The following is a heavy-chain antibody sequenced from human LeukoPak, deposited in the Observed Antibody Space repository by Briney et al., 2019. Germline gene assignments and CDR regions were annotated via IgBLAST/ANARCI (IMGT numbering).Heavy chain of an antibody. CDR2: INSDGSTT. D-gene: IGHD6-19*01. J-gene: IGHJ4*02. Sequence: PGGSLRLSCAASGFTFSTYWMHWVRQAPGKGLVWVSRINSDGSTTDYADSVKGRFTISKDNAKNTLYLQMNSLRAEDTAVYYCAKIAVAGSDFDCWGQGTLVTVSS. CDR1: GFTFSTYW. CDR3: AKIAVAGSDFDC. V-gene: IGHV3-74*01.